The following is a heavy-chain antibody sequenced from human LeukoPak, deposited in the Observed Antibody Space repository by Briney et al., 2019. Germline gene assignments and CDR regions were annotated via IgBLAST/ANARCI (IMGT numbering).Heavy chain of an antibody. V-gene: IGHV4-39*01. D-gene: IGHD2-21*02. J-gene: IGHJ4*02. CDR3: ARRSVTAIPTIGFDY. CDR2: IYYSGST. CDR1: GGSISSSSYY. Sequence: SETLSLTCTVSGGSISSSSYYWGWIRQPPGKGLEWIGSIYYSGSTYYNPSLKSRVTISLDTSKNQFSLNLSSVTAADTAVYHCARRSVTAIPTIGFDYWGQGALVTVSS.